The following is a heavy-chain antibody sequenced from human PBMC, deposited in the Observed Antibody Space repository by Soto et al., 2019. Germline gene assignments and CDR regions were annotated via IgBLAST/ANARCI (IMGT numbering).Heavy chain of an antibody. J-gene: IGHJ4*02. CDR2: IYYSGSA. V-gene: IGHV4-39*01. CDR1: GASITSTTYY. Sequence: SETLSLTCSLSGASITSTTYYWAWIRQPPGKGLQFVGTIYYSGSAYSNPALKSRLPMSVDTSKNQFSLTLNSVTAADTGVYYCASHPLNLIAADSWGQGVLVTVSS. D-gene: IGHD1-7*01. CDR3: ASHPLNLIAADS.